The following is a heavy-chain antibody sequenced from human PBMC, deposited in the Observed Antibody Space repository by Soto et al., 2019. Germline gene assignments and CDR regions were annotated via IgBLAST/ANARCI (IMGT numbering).Heavy chain of an antibody. J-gene: IGHJ6*02. V-gene: IGHV5-51*01. Sequence: GESLKISCKGSGYSFTSYWIGWVRQMPGKGLEWMGIIYPADSDTRYSPSFQGQVTISADKSISTAYLQWSSLKASDTAMYYCARSSSPAVGSGYYGMDVWGQGSTVTSP. CDR2: IYPADSDT. CDR3: ARSSSPAVGSGYYGMDV. D-gene: IGHD3-10*01. CDR1: GYSFTSYW.